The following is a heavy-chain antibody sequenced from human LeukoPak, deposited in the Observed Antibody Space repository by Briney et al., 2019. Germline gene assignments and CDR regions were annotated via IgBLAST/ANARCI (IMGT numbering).Heavy chain of an antibody. CDR3: AKDRRTGEWDY. CDR2: IRYDRSNK. V-gene: IGHV3-30*02. D-gene: IGHD7-27*01. CDR1: VFTFISYG. J-gene: IGHJ4*02. Sequence: PGGALRLSFASCVFTFISYGMHWVRQAPAKGLEGVAFIRYDRSNKYYADSVKGRFTISRDNSKNTLYLQMSSLRAEDTAVYYCAKDRRTGEWDYWGQGTLVTVSS.